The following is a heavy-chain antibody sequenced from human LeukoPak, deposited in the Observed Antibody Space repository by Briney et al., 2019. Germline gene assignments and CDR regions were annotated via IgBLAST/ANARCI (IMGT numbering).Heavy chain of an antibody. CDR1: GFIFRNHA. V-gene: IGHV3-30-3*01. CDR3: AREGAYQLLSSYYFYGMDV. Sequence: GGSLRLSCAASGFIFRNHAIHWVRQAPGKGLDWVAVISYDGSNKYYADSMKGRFTISRDNSKNTLYLQMNSLRAEDTALYYCAREGAYQLLSSYYFYGMDVWGQGTTVTVSS. J-gene: IGHJ6*02. D-gene: IGHD1-26*01. CDR2: ISYDGSNK.